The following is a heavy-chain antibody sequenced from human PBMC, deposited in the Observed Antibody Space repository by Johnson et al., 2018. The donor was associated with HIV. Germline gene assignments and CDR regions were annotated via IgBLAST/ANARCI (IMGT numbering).Heavy chain of an antibody. Sequence: QVQLVESGGGVVQPGRSLRLSCAAPEFTFGRFSLHCVRQPPGKGLEWVAVISYDGSNKYYADSVKGRFTISRDNSKNTLYLQMNSLRAEDTAVYYCATLPGDSGSYHGNDAFDIWGQGTMVTVSS. D-gene: IGHD1-26*01. CDR2: ISYDGSNK. CDR3: ATLPGDSGSYHGNDAFDI. CDR1: EFTFGRFS. V-gene: IGHV3-30*01. J-gene: IGHJ3*02.